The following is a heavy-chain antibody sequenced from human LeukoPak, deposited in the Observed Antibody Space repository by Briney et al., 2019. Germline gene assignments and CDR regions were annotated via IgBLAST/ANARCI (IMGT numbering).Heavy chain of an antibody. D-gene: IGHD6-13*01. V-gene: IGHV4-34*01. CDR1: XXXFSXXY. CDR2: INPSGNT. Sequence: ETLSLTCAVXXXXFSXXYWTXXRXPPGKGLEWIGEINPSGNTNYNPSLKSRVTISVDTSWTQFSLKMSYVTAADTAVYYCARLSSSYDYWGQGTLVTVSS. CDR3: ARLSSSYDY. J-gene: IGHJ4*02.